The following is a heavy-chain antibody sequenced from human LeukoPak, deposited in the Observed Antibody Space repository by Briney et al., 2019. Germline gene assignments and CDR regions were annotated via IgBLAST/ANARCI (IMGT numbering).Heavy chain of an antibody. D-gene: IGHD1-26*01. J-gene: IGHJ4*02. V-gene: IGHV4-59*08. CDR3: ARGVGGAPFHFDS. CDR1: GGSISNYY. Sequence: PSETLSLTCAVSGGSISNYYWTWIRQPPGKGLECIGYIYYSGITNYNPSLKSRVTISVDTTKNQFSLKLSSVTAADTAVYYCARGVGGAPFHFDSWARGTLVTISS. CDR2: IYYSGIT.